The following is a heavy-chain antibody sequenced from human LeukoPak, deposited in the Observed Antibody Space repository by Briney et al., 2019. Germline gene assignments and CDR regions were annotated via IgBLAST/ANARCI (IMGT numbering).Heavy chain of an antibody. CDR1: GGSTSSSSYY. CDR2: IYYSGST. Sequence: SETLSLTCTVSGGSTSSSSYYWGWIRQPPGKGLEWIGSIYYSGSTYYNPSLKSRVTISVDTSKNQFSLKLSSVTAADTAVYYCARQKPYPKDYYYGMDVWGQGTTVTVSS. D-gene: IGHD1-14*01. CDR3: ARQKPYPKDYYYGMDV. J-gene: IGHJ6*02. V-gene: IGHV4-39*01.